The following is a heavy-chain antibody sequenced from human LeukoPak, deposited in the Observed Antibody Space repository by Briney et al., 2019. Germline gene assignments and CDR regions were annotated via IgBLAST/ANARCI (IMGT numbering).Heavy chain of an antibody. CDR1: GGSISRYS. CDR2: IYYTGST. Sequence: PSETLSLTCTLPGGSISRYSWSWIRHPSGKGQEWIAYIYYTGSTDYNPSLKSRVTISVDPSKDQFSLTLSSETAADTAVYHCARRDSSNYSIYAFDIWGHGTTVTVSS. D-gene: IGHD3-22*01. CDR3: ARRDSSNYSIYAFDI. V-gene: IGHV4-59*08. J-gene: IGHJ3*02.